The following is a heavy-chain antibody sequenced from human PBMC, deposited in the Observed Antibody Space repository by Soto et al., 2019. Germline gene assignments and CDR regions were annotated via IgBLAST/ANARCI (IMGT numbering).Heavy chain of an antibody. CDR3: ASESLVGAKLLLRKNDIDY. CDR2: IKQDGSEK. Sequence: GGSLRLSCAASGFTFSSYWMSWVRQAPGKGLEWVANIKQDGSEKYYVDSVKGRFTISRDNAKNSLYLQMNSLRAKDTAVYYCASESLVGAKLLLRKNDIDYWGQGTLVTVSS. J-gene: IGHJ4*02. D-gene: IGHD1-26*01. CDR1: GFTFSSYW. V-gene: IGHV3-7*01.